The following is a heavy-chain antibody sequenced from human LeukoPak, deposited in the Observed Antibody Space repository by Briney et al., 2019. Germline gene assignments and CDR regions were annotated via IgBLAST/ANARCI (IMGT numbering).Heavy chain of an antibody. CDR1: GYSISSGYY. V-gene: IGHV4-38-2*02. CDR3: AREGQQWDLLLAGAFDI. D-gene: IGHD1-26*01. Sequence: PSETLSLTCTVSGYSISSGYYWGWIRQPPGKGLEWIGSIYHSGSTYYNPPLKSRVTISVDTSKNQFSLKLSSVTAADTAVYYCAREGQQWDLLLAGAFDIWGQGTMVTVSS. CDR2: IYHSGST. J-gene: IGHJ3*02.